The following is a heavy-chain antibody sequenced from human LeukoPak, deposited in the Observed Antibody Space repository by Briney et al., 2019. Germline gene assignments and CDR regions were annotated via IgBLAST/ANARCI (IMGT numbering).Heavy chain of an antibody. J-gene: IGHJ3*02. CDR2: IKQDGSQK. V-gene: IGHV3-7*01. CDR1: GFSFSSYW. Sequence: GGSLRLSCAPSGFSFSSYWMSWVRQAPGKGLEWVANIKQDGSQKYYVDSVKGRFTISRDNAKNSLYLQMNSLRAEDTAVYYCARDCGGGSCYGPYDAFDIWGQGTMVTVSS. CDR3: ARDCGGGSCYGPYDAFDI. D-gene: IGHD2-15*01.